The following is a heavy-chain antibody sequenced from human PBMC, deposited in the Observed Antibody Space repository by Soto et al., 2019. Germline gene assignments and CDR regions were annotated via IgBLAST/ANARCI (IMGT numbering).Heavy chain of an antibody. Sequence: ASVEVSCKASGYTFNIYAIHRVRQAPGQRPEWMGWMNARNGNTEYSPKFHVRVTMTRDRYARAAYMELSGLTTEDTAVYYCARDCTYCGGDTGREAFDIWGQGTMVTVSS. J-gene: IGHJ3*02. CDR1: GYTFNIYA. CDR2: MNARNGNT. D-gene: IGHD2-21*01. CDR3: ARDCTYCGGDTGREAFDI. V-gene: IGHV1-3*01.